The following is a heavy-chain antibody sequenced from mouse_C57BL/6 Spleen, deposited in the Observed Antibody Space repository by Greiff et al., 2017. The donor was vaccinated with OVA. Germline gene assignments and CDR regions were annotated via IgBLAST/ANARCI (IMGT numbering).Heavy chain of an antibody. D-gene: IGHD1-1*01. V-gene: IGHV1-19*01. CDR2: INPYNGGT. CDR1: GYTFTDYY. CDR3: ARRDYGSSYYVDY. Sequence: EVQLQESGPVLVKPGASVKMSCKASGYTFTDYYMNWVKQSHGKSLEWIGVINPYNGGTSYNQKFKGKATLTVDKSSSTAYMELNSLTSEDSAVYYCARRDYGSSYYVDYWGQGTTLTVSS. J-gene: IGHJ2*01.